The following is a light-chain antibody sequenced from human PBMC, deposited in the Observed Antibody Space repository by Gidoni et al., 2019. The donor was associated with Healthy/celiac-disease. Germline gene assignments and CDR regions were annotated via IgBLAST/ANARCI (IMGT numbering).Light chain of an antibody. Sequence: EIVLTQSPATLSLSPGERATLSCRASQSISNYLAWYQQKPGQAPRLLIYDASNRATGIPARFSGSGSGTDFTLTISSLEPEDLAVYYCQQRGNWPPWTFGQGTKVEIK. CDR2: DAS. J-gene: IGKJ1*01. V-gene: IGKV3-11*01. CDR1: QSISNY. CDR3: QQRGNWPPWT.